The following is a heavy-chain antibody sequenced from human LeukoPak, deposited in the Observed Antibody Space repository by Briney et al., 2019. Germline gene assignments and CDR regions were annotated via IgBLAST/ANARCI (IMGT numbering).Heavy chain of an antibody. CDR1: GYSISSGYY. Sequence: SETLSLTCAVSGYSISSGYYWGWIRQPPGKGLEWIGSIYHSGGTYYNPSLKSRVTISVDTSKNQFSLKLSSVTAADTAVYYCARVNYYGSGSYLDYWGQGTLVTVSS. CDR2: IYHSGGT. V-gene: IGHV4-38-2*01. D-gene: IGHD3-10*01. J-gene: IGHJ4*02. CDR3: ARVNYYGSGSYLDY.